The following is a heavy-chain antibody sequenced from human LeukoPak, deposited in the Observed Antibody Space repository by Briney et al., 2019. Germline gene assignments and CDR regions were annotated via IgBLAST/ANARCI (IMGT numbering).Heavy chain of an antibody. V-gene: IGHV3-30*02. CDR2: IRYDGSNK. Sequence: PGGSLRLSCAASGFTFSSYGMHWVRQAPGKGLEWVAFIRYDGSNKYYADSVKGRFTISRDNAKNSLYLQMNSLRAEDTAVYYCARDRDSSGYYSWFDPWGQGTLVTVSS. D-gene: IGHD3-22*01. CDR1: GFTFSSYG. J-gene: IGHJ5*02. CDR3: ARDRDSSGYYSWFDP.